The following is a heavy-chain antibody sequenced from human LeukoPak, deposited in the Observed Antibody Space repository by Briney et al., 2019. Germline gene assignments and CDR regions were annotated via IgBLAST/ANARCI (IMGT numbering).Heavy chain of an antibody. CDR3: ARAAVRYSSGWFSYNWFDP. Sequence: GASVKVSCKASGYTFTSYDINWVRQATGQGLEWMGWMNPNSGNTGYAQKFQGRVTMTRNTSISTAYMELSSLRSEDTAVYYCARAAVRYSSGWFSYNWFDPWGQGTLVTVSS. V-gene: IGHV1-8*01. CDR1: GYTFTSYD. CDR2: MNPNSGNT. D-gene: IGHD6-19*01. J-gene: IGHJ5*02.